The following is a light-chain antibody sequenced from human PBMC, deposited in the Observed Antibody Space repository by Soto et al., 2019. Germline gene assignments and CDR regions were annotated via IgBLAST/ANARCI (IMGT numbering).Light chain of an antibody. CDR1: QSINIY. J-gene: IGKJ4*01. V-gene: IGKV3-11*01. CDR2: DTS. CDR3: QQRNSWPLT. Sequence: EIVLTQSPATLSLSPGETATLSCRASQSINIYLAWYQQRPGQAPRLLIFDTSFRATGIPARFSGSGSETDFTLTISSLEPEDFGVYYCQQRNSWPLTFGGGTRVEIK.